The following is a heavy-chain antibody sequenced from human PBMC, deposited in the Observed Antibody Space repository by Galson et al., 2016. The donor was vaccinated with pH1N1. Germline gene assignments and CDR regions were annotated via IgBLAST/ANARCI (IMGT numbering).Heavy chain of an antibody. Sequence: SLRLSCAASGFDFSASSIHWVRQTSGKGLEWVGRIRDKPYNYATAYAASVNGRFTLSRDDSKNMAYLHMNSLKTDDTAVYYCARPRDANWFDPWGRGTLVTVSS. V-gene: IGHV3-73*01. CDR3: ARPRDANWFDP. CDR1: GFDFSASS. D-gene: IGHD5-24*01. CDR2: IRDKPYNYAT. J-gene: IGHJ5*02.